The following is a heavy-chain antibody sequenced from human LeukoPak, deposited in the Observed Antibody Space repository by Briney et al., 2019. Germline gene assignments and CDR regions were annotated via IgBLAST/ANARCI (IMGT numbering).Heavy chain of an antibody. Sequence: GGSLRLSCAASGITFSSYNMNWVRQAPGKGLEWVSSISSSSNYIYYADSVKGRFTISRDNAKDSLYLQMNSLRAEDTAVYYCARAEDYYDSLGYYLGYWGQGTLVTVSS. J-gene: IGHJ4*02. CDR3: ARAEDYYDSLGYYLGY. D-gene: IGHD3-22*01. CDR2: ISSSSNYI. CDR1: GITFSSYN. V-gene: IGHV3-21*01.